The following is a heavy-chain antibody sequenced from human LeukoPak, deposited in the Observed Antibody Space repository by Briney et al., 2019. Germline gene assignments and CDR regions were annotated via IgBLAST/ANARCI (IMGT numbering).Heavy chain of an antibody. CDR2: ISRSSRYI. D-gene: IGHD4-17*01. CDR1: GFTFTSYS. V-gene: IGHV3-21*01. Sequence: GGSLTLPCAPSGFTFTSYSVIWVRQAPGKGLEWVSSISRSSRYIYYADSVKGRFTISRDNAKNSLYLQMNSLRAEDTAVYYCATDYNGDYYFDYWGQGTLVTVSS. CDR3: ATDYNGDYYFDY. J-gene: IGHJ4*02.